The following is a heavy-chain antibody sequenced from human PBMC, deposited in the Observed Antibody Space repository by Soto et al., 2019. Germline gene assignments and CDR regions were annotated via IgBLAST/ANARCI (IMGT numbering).Heavy chain of an antibody. J-gene: IGHJ6*02. D-gene: IGHD2-21*01. CDR3: VVCGGNMPPYPYTGLDV. Sequence: QDQLVQSGAEVKKPGASVKVSCEASGYIFTNYWISWVRLAPGQGLEWMGIIDPSRGSTTYAPKCQGRITMTRDTAAYTAYMELSSLRSEDTAVYYCVVCGGNMPPYPYTGLDVWGQGTTVIVSS. V-gene: IGHV1-46*01. CDR2: IDPSRGST. CDR1: GYIFTNYW.